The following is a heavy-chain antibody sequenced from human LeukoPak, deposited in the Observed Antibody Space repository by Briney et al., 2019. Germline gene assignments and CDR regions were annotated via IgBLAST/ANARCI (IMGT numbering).Heavy chain of an antibody. CDR3: AKTAAGYSSGRYPGWPVGY. J-gene: IGHJ4*02. CDR1: GFTFRSYA. D-gene: IGHD6-19*01. V-gene: IGHV3-23*01. CDR2: ISGSGGDT. Sequence: HSGGSLRLSCAASGFTFRSYAIYWVRQAPGKGREWVSGISGSGGDTYFADSVKGPFTISRDNSKNTVFLQMDSLRAEDTAVYYCAKTAAGYSSGRYPGWPVGYWGVGTLVTVSS.